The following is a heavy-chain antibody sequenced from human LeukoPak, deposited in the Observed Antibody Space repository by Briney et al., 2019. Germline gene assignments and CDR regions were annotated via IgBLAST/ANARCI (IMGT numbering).Heavy chain of an antibody. V-gene: IGHV3-23*01. Sequence: GGSLRLSCAASGFTFSSYAMSWVSQAPGKGLEWVSAISGSGGSTYYADSVKGRFTISRDNSKNTLYLQMNSLRAEDTAVYYCAKAPNPPPTRPFDYWGQGTLVTVSS. CDR1: GFTFSSYA. D-gene: IGHD6-6*01. J-gene: IGHJ4*02. CDR3: AKAPNPPPTRPFDY. CDR2: ISGSGGST.